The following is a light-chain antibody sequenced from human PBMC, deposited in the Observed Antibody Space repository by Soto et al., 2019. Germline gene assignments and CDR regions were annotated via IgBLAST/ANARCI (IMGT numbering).Light chain of an antibody. J-gene: IGLJ1*01. Sequence: QSVLTQPPSASATPGQRVTISCSGSSSTIGTHTVAWYQQVPGTAPTLLLYSFNQRPSGVPDRFSGSKSGTSASLAISGLQSEDEADYYCAAWDDSLNASYVFGTGTKSPS. CDR3: AAWDDSLNASYV. CDR1: SSTIGTHT. V-gene: IGLV1-44*01. CDR2: SFN.